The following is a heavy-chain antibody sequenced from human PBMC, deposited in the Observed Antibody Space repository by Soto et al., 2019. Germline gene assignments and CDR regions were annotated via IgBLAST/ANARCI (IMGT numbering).Heavy chain of an antibody. CDR2: INAGNGNT. V-gene: IGHV1-3*01. CDR3: ARGVLRYFDWPYLDY. CDR1: GYTFTSYA. J-gene: IGHJ4*02. Sequence: ASVKVSCKDSGYTFTSYAMHWVRQAPGQRLEWMGWINAGNGNTKYSQKFHGRVTITRDTSASTAYMELSSLRSEDTAVYYCARGVLRYFDWPYLDYWGQGTLVTVSS. D-gene: IGHD3-9*01.